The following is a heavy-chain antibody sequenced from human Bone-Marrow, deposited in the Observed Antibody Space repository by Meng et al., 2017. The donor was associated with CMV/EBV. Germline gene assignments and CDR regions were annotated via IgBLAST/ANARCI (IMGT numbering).Heavy chain of an antibody. J-gene: IGHJ4*02. D-gene: IGHD6-13*01. V-gene: IGHV4-39*07. CDR2: IYYSGST. CDR1: GGSISSSSYY. Sequence: QLQLQESGPGLVKPSEPLSLTCTVSGGSISSSSYYWGWIRQPPGKGLEWIGSIYYSGSTYYNPSLKSRVTISVDTSKNQFSLKLSSVTAADTAVYYCARVKKGMAMFDYWGQGTLVTVSS. CDR3: ARVKKGMAMFDY.